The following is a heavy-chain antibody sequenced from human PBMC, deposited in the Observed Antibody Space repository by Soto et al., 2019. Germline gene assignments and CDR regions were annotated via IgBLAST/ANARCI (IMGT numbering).Heavy chain of an antibody. CDR2: ITGTGSST. J-gene: IGHJ4*02. V-gene: IGHV3-23*01. CDR3: AKTPNSRLLNS. CDR1: GFTFRNYA. D-gene: IGHD3-9*01. Sequence: LLESGGGLVQPGESLKLSCAVSGFTFRNYAMSWVRQAPGKGLEWVAGITGTGSSTSYSDSVRGRFTISRDNSKNTLYLLMNSLRAEDTAVYSCAKTPNSRLLNSWGQGALVTVSS.